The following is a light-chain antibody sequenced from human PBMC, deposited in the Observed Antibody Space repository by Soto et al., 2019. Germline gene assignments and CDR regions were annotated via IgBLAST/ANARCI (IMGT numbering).Light chain of an antibody. V-gene: IGKV3-15*01. CDR1: QSVISH. CDR2: GAS. Sequence: EIVMTQSPATLSVSPGERATLSCRASQSVISHLAWYQKKPGQPPRILIYGASATATGSPARFSGSGAGTEFTLTISSLESEDSAVYYCQQYSSWPPWTFGQGTKVDIK. J-gene: IGKJ1*01. CDR3: QQYSSWPPWT.